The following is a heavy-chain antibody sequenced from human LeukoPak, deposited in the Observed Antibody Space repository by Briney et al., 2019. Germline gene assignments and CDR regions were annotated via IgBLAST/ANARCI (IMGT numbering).Heavy chain of an antibody. CDR1: DDSFSTHY. V-gene: IGHV4-59*11. D-gene: IGHD4-17*01. J-gene: IGHJ3*02. CDR2: ISSIGST. Sequence: SETLSLTCSVPDDSFSTHYWTWIRQPPGKVLEWVGYISSIGSTNYNPSLKSRVTLSVDTSKKQFSLKLPSVTAADTAVYYCARDPTTVTKGFDIWGPGTMFTVSS. CDR3: ARDPTTVTKGFDI.